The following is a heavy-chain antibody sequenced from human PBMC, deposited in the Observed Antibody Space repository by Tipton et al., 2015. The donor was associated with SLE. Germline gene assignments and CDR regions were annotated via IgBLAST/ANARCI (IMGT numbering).Heavy chain of an antibody. D-gene: IGHD1-26*01. CDR3: ARRPGVGAVFYFDY. V-gene: IGHV4-39*01. CDR1: GGSISSSSYY. J-gene: IGHJ4*02. CDR2: MYYSGST. Sequence: LRLSCTVSGGSISSSSYYWGWIRQPPGKGLEWIGSMYYSGSTYYNPSLKSRVTISVDTSKNQFSLKLSSVTAADTAVYYCARRPGVGAVFYFDYWGQGTLVTVSS.